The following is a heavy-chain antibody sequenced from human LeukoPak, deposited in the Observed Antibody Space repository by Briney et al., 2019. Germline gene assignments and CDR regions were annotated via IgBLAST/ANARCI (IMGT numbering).Heavy chain of an antibody. CDR3: ARGEDILTGYYSPFGYYYYMDV. J-gene: IGHJ6*03. Sequence: SQTLSLTCAISGDSVSSNSAAWNWIRQSPSRGLEWLGRTYYRSKWYNDYAVSVKSRITINPDTSKNQFSLQLNSVTPEDTAVYYCARGEDILTGYYSPFGYYYYMDVWGKGTTVTVSS. D-gene: IGHD3-9*01. V-gene: IGHV6-1*01. CDR1: GDSVSSNSAA. CDR2: TYYRSKWYN.